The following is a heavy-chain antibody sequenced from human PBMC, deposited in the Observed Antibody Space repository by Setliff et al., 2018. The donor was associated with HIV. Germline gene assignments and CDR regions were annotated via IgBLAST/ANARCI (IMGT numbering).Heavy chain of an antibody. CDR1: GSTFSSYA. Sequence: GGSLRLSCAASGSTFSSYALGWVRQAPGKGLEWLSVISGSGSSTTYADSVKGRFTISRDNAKNTLYLQMNSLRAEDTAVYYCAKDKYGSGSYYPPAPIANWGQGALVTVSS. V-gene: IGHV3-23*01. CDR2: ISGSGSST. CDR3: AKDKYGSGSYYPPAPIAN. D-gene: IGHD3-10*01. J-gene: IGHJ4*02.